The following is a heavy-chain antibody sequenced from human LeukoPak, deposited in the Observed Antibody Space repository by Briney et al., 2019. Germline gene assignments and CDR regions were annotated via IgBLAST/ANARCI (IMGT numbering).Heavy chain of an antibody. CDR2: FYYGGDT. D-gene: IGHD1-14*01. J-gene: IGHJ4*02. CDR1: GGSITSSGFS. CDR3: ARNRFDS. V-gene: IGHV4-39*07. Sequence: KPLEALSLTCSVSGGSITSSGFSWGWIRQPPGKGLEWIGSFYYGGDTYYNPSLKSRVTISVDTSKNQFSLNLSSVTAADTAVYYCARNRFDSWGQGTLVIVSS.